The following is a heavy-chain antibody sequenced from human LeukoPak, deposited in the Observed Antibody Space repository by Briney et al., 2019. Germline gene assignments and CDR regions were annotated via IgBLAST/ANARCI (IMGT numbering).Heavy chain of an antibody. V-gene: IGHV4-39*07. Sequence: PSETLSLTCTVSGGSISSSSYYWGWIRQPPGKGLEWIGSIYYSGSTYYNPSLKSRVTISVDTSKNQFSLKLSSVTAADTAVYYCARASSSWSLVDYWGQGTLVTVSS. J-gene: IGHJ4*02. CDR3: ARASSSWSLVDY. D-gene: IGHD6-13*01. CDR1: GGSISSSSYY. CDR2: IYYSGST.